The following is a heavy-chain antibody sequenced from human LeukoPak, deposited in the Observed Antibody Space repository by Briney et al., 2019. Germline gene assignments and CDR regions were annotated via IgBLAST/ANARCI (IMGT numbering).Heavy chain of an antibody. V-gene: IGHV3-30*04. J-gene: IGHJ6*03. CDR2: IRYDGSNK. CDR1: GFTFSSYA. Sequence: PGRSLRLSCAASGFTFSSYAMHWVRQAPGKGLEWVAFIRYDGSNKYYADSVKGRFTISRDNPKNTLYLQMNSLRAEDTAVYYCAKDSAVAGTTWGYYYYMGVWGKGTTVTISS. D-gene: IGHD6-19*01. CDR3: AKDSAVAGTTWGYYYYMGV.